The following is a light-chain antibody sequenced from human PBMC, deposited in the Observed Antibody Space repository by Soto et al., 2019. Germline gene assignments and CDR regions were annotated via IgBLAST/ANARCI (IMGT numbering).Light chain of an antibody. V-gene: IGLV1-40*01. CDR1: SSNIGAGYD. J-gene: IGLJ2*01. CDR2: GNS. CDR3: QSYDSSLSEGVV. Sequence: QLVLTQPPSVSGAPGQRVTISCTGSSSNIGAGYDVHWYQQLPGTAPKLLIYGNSNRPSGVPDRFSGSKSGTSASLAITGLQAEDEADYYCQSYDSSLSEGVVFGGGTKLTVL.